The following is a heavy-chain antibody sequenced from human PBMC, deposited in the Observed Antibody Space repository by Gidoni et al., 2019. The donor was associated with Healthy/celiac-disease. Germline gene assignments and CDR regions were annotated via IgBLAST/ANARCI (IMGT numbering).Heavy chain of an antibody. J-gene: IGHJ5*02. CDR2: ISGSGGST. D-gene: IGHD6-13*01. Sequence: EVQLLESGGGLVQPGGSLSLSCAASGFPFSSYAMSWVRQAPGKGLEWVSAISGSGGSTYYADSVKGRFTISRDNSKNTLYLQMNSLRAEDTAVYYCAKDTNNLSIAAAGTGYNWFDPWGQGTLVTVSS. CDR3: AKDTNNLSIAAAGTGYNWFDP. CDR1: GFPFSSYA. V-gene: IGHV3-23*01.